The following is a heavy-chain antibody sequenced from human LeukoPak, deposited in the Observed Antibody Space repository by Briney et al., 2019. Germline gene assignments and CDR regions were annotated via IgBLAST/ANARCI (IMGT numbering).Heavy chain of an antibody. D-gene: IGHD6-6*01. CDR2: INPNSGGT. CDR1: GYTFTSYG. V-gene: IGHV1-2*02. CDR3: ARDVEYSSKRFNF. Sequence: ASVKVSCKASGYTFTSYGISWVRQAPGQGLEWLGWINPNSGGTNYAQKFQGRVTMTRDTSISTAYMELNRLRSDDTAVYYCARDVEYSSKRFNFWGQGTLVTVSS. J-gene: IGHJ4*02.